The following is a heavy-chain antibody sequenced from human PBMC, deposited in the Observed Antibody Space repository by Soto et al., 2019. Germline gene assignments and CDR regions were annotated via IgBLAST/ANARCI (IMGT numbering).Heavy chain of an antibody. CDR2: ISAYNGNT. CDR3: ARERPPYSSSDGGFDP. Sequence: QVQLGQSGAEVKKPGASVKVSCKASGYTFTSYGISWVRQAPGQGLEWMGWISAYNGNTNYAQKLKGRVTMTTDTSTSTANMELRSLRSDDTAVYYCARERPPYSSSDGGFDPWGQGTLVTVSS. V-gene: IGHV1-18*01. CDR1: GYTFTSYG. D-gene: IGHD6-6*01. J-gene: IGHJ5*02.